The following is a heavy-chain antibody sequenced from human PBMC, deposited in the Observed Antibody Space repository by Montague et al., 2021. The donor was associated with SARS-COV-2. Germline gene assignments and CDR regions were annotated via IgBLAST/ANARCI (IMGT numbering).Heavy chain of an antibody. Sequence: SETLSLTCTVHRGSFSGYYWTWIRQPPGKGLEWIGEINHSGGVNYNPSLKSRVTISVDTSKNHFSLKLRSVTAADTAIYYCARGYCSSTTCYRSPHYWGQGTLVAVSS. CDR2: INHSGGV. CDR1: RGSFSGYY. V-gene: IGHV4-34*01. CDR3: ARGYCSSTTCYRSPHY. J-gene: IGHJ4*02. D-gene: IGHD2-2*01.